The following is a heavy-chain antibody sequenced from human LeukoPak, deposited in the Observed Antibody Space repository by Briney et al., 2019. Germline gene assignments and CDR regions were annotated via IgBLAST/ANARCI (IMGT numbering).Heavy chain of an antibody. CDR2: IIPIFGTA. CDR3: ARDLRELHQYYFDY. V-gene: IGHV1-69*06. J-gene: IGHJ4*02. Sequence: GSSVKVSCKASGGTFSSYAISWVRQAPGQGLEWMGRIIPIFGTANYAQKFQGRVTITADKSTSTAYMELSSLRSEDTAVYYCARDLRELHQYYFDYWGQGTLVTVPS. D-gene: IGHD1-26*01. CDR1: GGTFSSYA.